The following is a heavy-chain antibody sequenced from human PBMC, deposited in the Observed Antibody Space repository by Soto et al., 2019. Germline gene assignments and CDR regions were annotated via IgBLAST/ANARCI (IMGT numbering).Heavy chain of an antibody. CDR3: ARVLPDSTVPNSFFDY. V-gene: IGHV4-30-4*01. D-gene: IGHD3-22*01. CDR2: IYYSGSA. CDR1: GGSISSGDYY. Sequence: PSETLSLTCTVSGGSISSGDYYWSWIRQPPGKGLEWIGYIYYSGSAYYNPSLKSRVTISVDTSKNQFSLKLSSVTAADTAVYYCARVLPDSTVPNSFFDYWGQGTLVTVSS. J-gene: IGHJ4*02.